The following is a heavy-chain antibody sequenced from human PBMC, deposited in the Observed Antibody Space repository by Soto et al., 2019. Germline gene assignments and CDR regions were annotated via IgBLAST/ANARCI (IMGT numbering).Heavy chain of an antibody. Sequence: EVHLVESGGGLVQXGGXLRLSCAASXXXYXNYWXXWVRQVPGKGLVWVSRINLDGSGTSYADSVKGRFTISRDNAKNTLYLQMNSLRAEDSAVYYCGTAFEYWGQGTLVTVSS. V-gene: IGHV3-74*01. J-gene: IGHJ4*02. CDR3: GTAFEY. CDR1: XXXYXNYW. CDR2: INLDGSGT.